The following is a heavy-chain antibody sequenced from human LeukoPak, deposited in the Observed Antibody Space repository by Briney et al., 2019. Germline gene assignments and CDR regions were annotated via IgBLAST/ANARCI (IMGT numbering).Heavy chain of an antibody. D-gene: IGHD3-10*01. J-gene: IGHJ6*03. CDR2: ISAYNGNT. Sequence: GASVKVSCKASGYTFTSYGISWVRQAPGQGLEWMGWISAYNGNTNYAQKLQGRVTMTTDTSTSTAYMELRSLRSDDTAVYYCARESEYYGSGWGVQVTYMDVWGKGTTVTVSS. V-gene: IGHV1-18*01. CDR1: GYTFTSYG. CDR3: ARESEYYGSGWGVQVTYMDV.